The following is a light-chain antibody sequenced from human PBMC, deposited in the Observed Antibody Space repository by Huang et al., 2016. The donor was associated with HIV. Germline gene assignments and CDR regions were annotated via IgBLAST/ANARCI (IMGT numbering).Light chain of an antibody. CDR1: QGISSY. V-gene: IGKV1-9*01. Sequence: IQLTQSPSSLSASVGDRVTITCRASQGISSYLAWFQQKPGKAPKLLIYGASTLQSGVPSRFSGSGSGTDFVLTIGSLQPEDFATYYCQQFDSYPLTCGQGTRLDIK. CDR3: QQFDSYPLT. CDR2: GAS. J-gene: IGKJ5*01.